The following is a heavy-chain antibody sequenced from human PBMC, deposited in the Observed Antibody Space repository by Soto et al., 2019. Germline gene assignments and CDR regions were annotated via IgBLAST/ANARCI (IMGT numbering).Heavy chain of an antibody. D-gene: IGHD3-10*01. CDR1: GFTFSSYG. J-gene: IGHJ3*02. Sequence: QVQLVESGGGVVQPGRSLRLSCAASGFTFSSYGMYWVRQAPGKGLEWVAVISYDGSNKYYADSVKGRFTISRDNSKNTLYLQMNSLRAEDTAVYYCAKGLWFGELPFDAFDIWGQGTMVTVSS. CDR3: AKGLWFGELPFDAFDI. CDR2: ISYDGSNK. V-gene: IGHV3-30*18.